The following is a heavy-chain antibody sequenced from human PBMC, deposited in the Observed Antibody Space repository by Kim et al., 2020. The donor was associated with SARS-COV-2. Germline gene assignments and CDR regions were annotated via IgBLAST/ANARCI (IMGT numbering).Heavy chain of an antibody. CDR3: ARSPWSTVTTHWFDP. CDR2: INAGNGNT. CDR1: GYTFTSYA. J-gene: IGHJ5*02. D-gene: IGHD4-17*01. Sequence: ASVKVSCKASGYTFTSYAMHWVRQAPGQRLEWMGWINAGNGNTKYSQKFQGRVTITRDTSASTAYMELSSLRYEDTAVYYCARSPWSTVTTHWFDPWGQGTLVTVSS. V-gene: IGHV1-3*01.